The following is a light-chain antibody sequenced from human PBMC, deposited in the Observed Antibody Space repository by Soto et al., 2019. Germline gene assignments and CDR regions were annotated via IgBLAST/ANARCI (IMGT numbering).Light chain of an antibody. Sequence: DIQMTQSPSTLSASVGDRVTITCRASQRISSWLAWYQQKPGKAPTLLMYYASSLESGVPSRFSGSGSGTEFTLTISSLQPDDFATYYCQQYNSYPYTFGQGTRLEIK. CDR1: QRISSW. CDR3: QQYNSYPYT. V-gene: IGKV1-5*01. J-gene: IGKJ5*01. CDR2: YAS.